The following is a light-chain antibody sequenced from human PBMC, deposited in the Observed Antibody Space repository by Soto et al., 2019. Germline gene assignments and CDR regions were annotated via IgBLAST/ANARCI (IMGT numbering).Light chain of an antibody. J-gene: IGKJ1*01. CDR2: GAS. CDR1: QSVSSSY. V-gene: IGKV3-20*01. CDR3: QQYGSSFWT. Sequence: EIVVTQSPGTLSLSPVERATLSCRASQSVSSSYLAWYQQKPGQAPRLLIYGASSRATGIPDRFSGSGSGTDFTLTISRLEPEDFAVYYCQQYGSSFWTFGQGTKVEIK.